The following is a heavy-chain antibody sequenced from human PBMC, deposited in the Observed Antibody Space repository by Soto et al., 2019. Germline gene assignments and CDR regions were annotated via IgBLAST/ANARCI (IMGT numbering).Heavy chain of an antibody. V-gene: IGHV3-23*01. J-gene: IGHJ6*02. CDR1: GFTFSSYA. CDR2: ISGSGGST. Sequence: PGGSLRLSCAASGFTFSSYAMSWVRQATGKGLEWVSAISGSGGSTYYADSVKGRFTISRDNSKDTLYLQMNSLRAEDTAVYYCANIAVAVNYYYGMDVWGQGTTVTVSS. D-gene: IGHD6-19*01. CDR3: ANIAVAVNYYYGMDV.